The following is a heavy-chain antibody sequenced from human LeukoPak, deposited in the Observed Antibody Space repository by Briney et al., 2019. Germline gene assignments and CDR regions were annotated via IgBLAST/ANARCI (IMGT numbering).Heavy chain of an antibody. CDR1: GGSISSSSHY. Sequence: SETLSLTCSVSGGSISSSSHYWGWIRQPPGKGLEWIGQIFSSRTPYYNPSLQSRVTISADTSKIQFSLKVNSVSAADTAVYYCARRNSGWPFDWWGPGSLVTVSS. CDR3: ARRNSGWPFDW. D-gene: IGHD6-19*01. J-gene: IGHJ4*02. V-gene: IGHV4-39*01. CDR2: IFSSRTP.